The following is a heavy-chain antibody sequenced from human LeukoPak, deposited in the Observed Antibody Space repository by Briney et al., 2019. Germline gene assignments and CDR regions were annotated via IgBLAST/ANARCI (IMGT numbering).Heavy chain of an antibody. CDR2: IYYIGST. D-gene: IGHD5/OR15-5a*01. J-gene: IGHJ4*02. Sequence: TSETRSLTCTVSGASISSYYWSWIRQPPGKGLEWIGYIYYIGSTNYNPSLKSRVTISVDTSKNQFSLKLSSVTAADTAVYYCAKGYTVYVIDYWGQGTLVTVSS. CDR3: AKGYTVYVIDY. V-gene: IGHV4-59*01. CDR1: GASISSYY.